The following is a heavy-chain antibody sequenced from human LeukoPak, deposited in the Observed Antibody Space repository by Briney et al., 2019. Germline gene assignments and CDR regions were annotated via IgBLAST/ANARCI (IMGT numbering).Heavy chain of an antibody. Sequence: GGSLRLSCAASGFIFSDYGMSWVRQAPGKGLEWVSAVSGSGGNTFYADSVKGRFTISRDNSKNTLYLQMNSLRAEDTAVYYCAKDLFNAYYYDSSGSYDAFDIWGQGTMVTVSS. D-gene: IGHD3-22*01. J-gene: IGHJ3*02. CDR1: GFIFSDYG. CDR3: AKDLFNAYYYDSSGSYDAFDI. V-gene: IGHV3-23*01. CDR2: VSGSGGNT.